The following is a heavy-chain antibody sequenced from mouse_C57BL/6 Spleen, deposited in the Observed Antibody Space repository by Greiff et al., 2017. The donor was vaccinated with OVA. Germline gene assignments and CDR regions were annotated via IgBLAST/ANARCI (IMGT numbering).Heavy chain of an antibody. CDR2: ISDGGSYT. V-gene: IGHV5-4*01. CDR1: GFTFSSYA. J-gene: IGHJ4*01. CDR3: ARAGLYYYSSKYAMDY. D-gene: IGHD1-1*01. Sequence: EVQVEESGGGLVKPGGSLKLSCAASGFTFSSYAMSWVRQTPEKRLEWVATISDGGSYTYYPDNVKGRFTISRDNAKNNLYLQMSHLKSEDTAMYYCARAGLYYYSSKYAMDYWGQGTSVTVSS.